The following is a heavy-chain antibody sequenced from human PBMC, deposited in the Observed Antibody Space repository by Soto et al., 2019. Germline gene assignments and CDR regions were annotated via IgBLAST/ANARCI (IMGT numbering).Heavy chain of an antibody. CDR1: GFTVSANY. V-gene: IGHV3-53*01. CDR2: IYSGGST. CDR3: ARLDHGESVYFDY. Sequence: GVLRLSCAASGFTVSANYMSWVRQAPGKGLEWVSSIYSGGSTYYADSVRGRFTISRDNSKNTLYLQMNSLRAEDTAVYYCARLDHGESVYFDYWGQGTLVTVSS. J-gene: IGHJ4*02.